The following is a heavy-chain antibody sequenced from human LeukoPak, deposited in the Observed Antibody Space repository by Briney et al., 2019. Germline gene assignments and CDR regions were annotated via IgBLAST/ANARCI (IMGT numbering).Heavy chain of an antibody. D-gene: IGHD6-19*01. CDR2: IYYSGST. CDR1: GGSISTSGYY. CDR3: ARGSGSYYFDY. V-gene: IGHV4-39*07. J-gene: IGHJ4*02. Sequence: PSETLSLTCTVSGGSISTSGYYWGWIRQPPGKGLEWIGTIYYSGSTNYNPSLKSRVTISVDTSKNQFSLKLSSVTAADTAVYYCARGSGSYYFDYWGQGTLVTVSS.